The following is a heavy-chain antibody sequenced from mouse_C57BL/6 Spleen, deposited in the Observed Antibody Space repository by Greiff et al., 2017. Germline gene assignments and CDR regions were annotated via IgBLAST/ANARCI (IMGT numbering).Heavy chain of an antibody. CDR2: IYPGDGDT. Sequence: VQRVESGPELVKPGASVKISCKASGYAFSSSWMNWVKQRPGKGLEWIGRIYPGDGDTNYNGKFKGKATLTADKSSSTAYMQLSSLTSEDSAVYFCAREGDSSGYFYAMDYWGQGTSVTVSS. J-gene: IGHJ4*01. D-gene: IGHD3-2*02. CDR3: AREGDSSGYFYAMDY. V-gene: IGHV1-82*01. CDR1: GYAFSSSW.